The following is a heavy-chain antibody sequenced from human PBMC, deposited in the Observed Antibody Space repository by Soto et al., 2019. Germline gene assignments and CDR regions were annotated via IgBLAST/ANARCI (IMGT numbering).Heavy chain of an antibody. V-gene: IGHV4-34*01. CDR1: GGSFSGYY. J-gene: IGHJ5*02. CDR3: ARGQMTTVLGWFDP. CDR2: INHSGST. D-gene: IGHD4-17*01. Sequence: QVQLQQWGAGLLKPSETLSLTCAVYGGSFSGYYWSWIRQPPGKGLEWIGEINHSGSTNYNPSLQGRVTISVDTSKNQFSLKLSSVTAADTAVYYCARGQMTTVLGWFDPWGQGTLVTVSS.